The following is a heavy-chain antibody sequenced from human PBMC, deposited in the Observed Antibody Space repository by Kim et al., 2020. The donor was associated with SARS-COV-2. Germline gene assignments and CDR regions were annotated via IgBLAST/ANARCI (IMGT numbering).Heavy chain of an antibody. CDR3: VRDRGAGTEGFDY. V-gene: IGHV4-39*07. D-gene: IGHD6-19*01. J-gene: IGHJ4*02. Sequence: CSSSLKRRLTISLDTSRDQFSLKLISVTAADTAMYYCVRDRGAGTEGFDYWGQGILVTVSS.